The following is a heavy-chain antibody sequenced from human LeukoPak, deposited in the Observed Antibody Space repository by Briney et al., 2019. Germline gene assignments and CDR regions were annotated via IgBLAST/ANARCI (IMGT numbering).Heavy chain of an antibody. J-gene: IGHJ3*02. CDR2: SGGST. CDR1: GFTFSSYA. CDR3: AKYVWDSSAYDGFGI. D-gene: IGHD3-22*01. Sequence: GGSLRLSCAASGFTFSSYAMSWVRQAPGKGLEWVSTSGGSTYYADSVKGRFTISRDNSKNTLYLQMKSLSAEDTAVYYCAKYVWDSSAYDGFGIWGQGKMVTVSS. V-gene: IGHV3-23*01.